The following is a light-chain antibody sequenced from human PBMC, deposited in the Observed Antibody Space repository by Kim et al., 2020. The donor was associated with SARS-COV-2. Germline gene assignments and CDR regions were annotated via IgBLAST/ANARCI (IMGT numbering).Light chain of an antibody. V-gene: IGLV1-47*01. CDR2: RND. Sequence: QSVLTQPPSVSGTPGQRVIISCSGRSSNIGSHNVYWYQQLSGTAPKVLIYRNDQRPSGVPDRFSGSKSGTSASLTISGLGSDDEADYCCAAWDDTLSGPVFGVGTKLTVL. CDR1: SSNIGSHN. CDR3: AAWDDTLSGPV. J-gene: IGLJ3*02.